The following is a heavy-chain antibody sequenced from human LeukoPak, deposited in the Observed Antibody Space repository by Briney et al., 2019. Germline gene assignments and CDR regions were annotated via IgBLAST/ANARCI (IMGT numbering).Heavy chain of an antibody. D-gene: IGHD3-3*01. CDR2: IIPIFGTA. CDR1: GGTFSSNA. CDR3: ARDGPYYDFWSGYKNWFDP. V-gene: IGHV1-69*13. J-gene: IGHJ5*02. Sequence: SVKVSCKASGGTFSSNAISWVRQAPGQGLEWMGGIIPIFGTANYAQKFQGRVTITADESTSTAYMELSSLRSEDTAVYYCARDGPYYDFWSGYKNWFDPWGQGTLVTVSS.